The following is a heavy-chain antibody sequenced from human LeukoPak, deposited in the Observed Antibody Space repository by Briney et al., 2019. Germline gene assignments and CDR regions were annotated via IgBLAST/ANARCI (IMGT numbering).Heavy chain of an antibody. CDR3: ARDGSTMVRGAIYYYGMDV. D-gene: IGHD3-10*01. CDR1: GFTFSSYA. CDR2: ISYDGSNK. V-gene: IGHV3-30-3*01. J-gene: IGHJ6*02. Sequence: GGSLRLSCAASGFTFSSYAMHWVRQAPGKGLEWVAVISYDGSNKYYADSVKGRFTISRDNSRNTLYLQMNSLRAEDTAVYYCARDGSTMVRGAIYYYGMDVWGQGTTVTVSS.